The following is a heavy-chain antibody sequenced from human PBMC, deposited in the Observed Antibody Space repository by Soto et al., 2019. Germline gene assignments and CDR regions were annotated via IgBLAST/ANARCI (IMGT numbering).Heavy chain of an antibody. V-gene: IGHV1-69*13. J-gene: IGHJ6*02. CDR2: IVPIFGTA. Sequence: ASVKVSCKASGGTFSSYAISWVRQAPGQGLEWMGGIVPIFGTANYAQKFQGRVTITADESTSTAYMELSSLRSEDTAVYYCAGRVKGYCSSTSCSKAPYYYYYYGMDVWGQGTTVTVSS. D-gene: IGHD2-2*01. CDR3: AGRVKGYCSSTSCSKAPYYYYYYGMDV. CDR1: GGTFSSYA.